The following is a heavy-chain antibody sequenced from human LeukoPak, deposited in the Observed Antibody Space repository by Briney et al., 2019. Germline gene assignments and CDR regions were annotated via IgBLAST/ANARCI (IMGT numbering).Heavy chain of an antibody. J-gene: IGHJ6*04. CDR2: INHSGST. Sequence: NSSETLSLTCTVSGDSISYYYWSWIRQPPGKGLEWIGEINHSGSTNYNPSLKSRVTISVDTSKNQFSLKLSSVTAADTAVYYCYVWGSYRSQPDVWGKGTTVTISS. V-gene: IGHV4-34*01. D-gene: IGHD3-16*02. CDR1: GDSISYYY. CDR3: YVWGSYRSQPDV.